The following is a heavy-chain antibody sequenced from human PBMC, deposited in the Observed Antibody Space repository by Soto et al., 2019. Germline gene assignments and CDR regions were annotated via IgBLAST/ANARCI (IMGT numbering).Heavy chain of an antibody. D-gene: IGHD2-2*01. CDR2: SIPIFGTA. CDR1: GGTFSSYA. CDR3: ARDDIVVVPAAAYYYYGMDV. V-gene: IGHV1-69*01. J-gene: IGHJ6*02. Sequence: QVQLVQSGAEVKKPGSSVKVSCKASGGTFSSYAISWVRQAPGQGLEWMGGSIPIFGTANYAQKFQGRVTITADESTSTAYMELSSLRSEDTAVYYCARDDIVVVPAAAYYYYGMDVWGQGTTVTVSS.